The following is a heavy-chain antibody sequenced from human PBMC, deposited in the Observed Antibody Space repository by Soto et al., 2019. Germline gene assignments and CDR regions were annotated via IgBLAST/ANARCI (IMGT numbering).Heavy chain of an antibody. V-gene: IGHV3-33*06. J-gene: IGHJ6*02. CDR2: IWYDGSNK. CDR1: GFTFSSYG. D-gene: IGHD4-17*01. CDR3: AKANGDYAYYYYGMDV. Sequence: QVQLVESGGGVVQPGRSLRLSCAASGFTFSSYGMHWVRQAPGKGLEWVAVIWYDGSNKYYADSVKGRFTISRDNSKNTLYLQMNSLRAEDTAVYYCAKANGDYAYYYYGMDVWGQGTTVTVSS.